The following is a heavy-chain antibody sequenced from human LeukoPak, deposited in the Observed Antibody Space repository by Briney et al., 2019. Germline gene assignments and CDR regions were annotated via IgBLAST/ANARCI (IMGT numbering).Heavy chain of an antibody. CDR1: GYTFTTYG. V-gene: IGHV1-2*02. J-gene: IGHJ3*02. D-gene: IGHD3-16*01. CDR2: LNPNSGGT. CDR3: ARDTAFGAFDI. Sequence: ASVKVSCKASGYTFTTYGISWVRQAPGQGLEWMGWLNPNSGGTNYAQRFQGRVTMTRDTSISTAYMELSRLRFDDTAVYYCARDTAFGAFDIWGQGTMVTVSS.